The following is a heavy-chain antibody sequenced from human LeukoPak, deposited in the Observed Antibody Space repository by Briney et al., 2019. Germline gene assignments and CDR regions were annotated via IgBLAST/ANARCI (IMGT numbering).Heavy chain of an antibody. J-gene: IGHJ6*02. Sequence: GGSLRRSCAASGFSVSNTYMSWVRQAPGKGLEWVSVIYSGDSGVSTYYADSVKGRFTISRHNSKNTLYLQMSSLRAEDTAVYFCARSAARLRYYYAMDVWGQGTTVTVCS. V-gene: IGHV3-53*04. D-gene: IGHD6-6*01. CDR3: ARSAARLRYYYAMDV. CDR2: IYSGDSGVST. CDR1: GFSVSNTY.